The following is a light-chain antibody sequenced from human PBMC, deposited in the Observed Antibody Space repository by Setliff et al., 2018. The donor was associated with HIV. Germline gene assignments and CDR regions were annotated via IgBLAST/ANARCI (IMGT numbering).Light chain of an antibody. Sequence: QSALTQPASVSGSPGQSITISSTGTSSDVGTYNFVSWYQQHPGKGPKLMIYDVSNRPSGVSNRFSGSKSGNTASLTISGLQAADEADYYCSSYTSSTPLYVFGTGTKVTVL. CDR2: DVS. V-gene: IGLV2-14*03. CDR3: SSYTSSTPLYV. CDR1: SSDVGTYNF. J-gene: IGLJ1*01.